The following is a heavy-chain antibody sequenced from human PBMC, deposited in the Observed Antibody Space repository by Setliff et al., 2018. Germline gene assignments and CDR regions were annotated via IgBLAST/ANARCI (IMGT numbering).Heavy chain of an antibody. Sequence: PGETLKISCAASGFTFSGAEIHWVRQASGKGLEWVGRIRSKADKYATDYGASAKGRFIISRDASKKTAYLQMSSLRAEDTAMYYCLLPCTSGWHNWAGPWGQGTLVTVSS. D-gene: IGHD6-19*01. V-gene: IGHV3-73*01. CDR2: IRSKADKYAT. CDR3: LLPCTSGWHNWAGP. CDR1: GFTFSGAE. J-gene: IGHJ5*02.